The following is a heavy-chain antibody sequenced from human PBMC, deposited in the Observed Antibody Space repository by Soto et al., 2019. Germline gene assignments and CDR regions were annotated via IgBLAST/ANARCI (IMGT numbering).Heavy chain of an antibody. CDR3: ARVPGP. V-gene: IGHV4-59*12. CDR1: GDSISKYY. J-gene: IGHJ5*02. Sequence: SETLSLTCTVSGDSISKYYCSWIRQPPGKGLEWIGYIYHSGSTYYNPSLKSRVTISVDRSKNQFSLKLSSVTAADTAVYYCARVPGPWGQGTLVTVSS. CDR2: IYHSGST.